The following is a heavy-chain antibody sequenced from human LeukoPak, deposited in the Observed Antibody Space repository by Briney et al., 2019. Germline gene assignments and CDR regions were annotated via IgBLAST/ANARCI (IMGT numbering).Heavy chain of an antibody. CDR2: TYYRSKWCN. D-gene: IGHD3-10*01. CDR3: ARWSHGSGKFDP. Sequence: SQTFSLTCAISGDSVSSNSAAWSWIRQSPSRGLEWLGRTYYRSKWCNDYAVSVRSRITINPDTSKNQFSLQLNSVTPEDTAVYYCARWSHGSGKFDPWGQGTLVTVSS. V-gene: IGHV6-1*01. CDR1: GDSVSSNSAA. J-gene: IGHJ5*02.